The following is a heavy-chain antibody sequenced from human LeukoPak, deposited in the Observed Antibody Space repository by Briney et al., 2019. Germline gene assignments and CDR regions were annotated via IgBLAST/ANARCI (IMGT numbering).Heavy chain of an antibody. CDR1: GGSISSYY. J-gene: IGHJ5*02. CDR2: IYYSGST. CDR3: ARDKGNWFDP. V-gene: IGHV4-59*01. Sequence: SETLSLTCTVSGGSISSYYWSWIRQPPGKGLEWIGYIYYSGSTNYNPSLKSRVTISVDTSKNQFSLKLSSVAAADTAVYYCARDKGNWFDPWGQGTLVTVSS.